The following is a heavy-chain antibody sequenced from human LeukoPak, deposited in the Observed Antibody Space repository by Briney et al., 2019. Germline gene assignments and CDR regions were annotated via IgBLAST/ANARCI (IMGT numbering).Heavy chain of an antibody. V-gene: IGHV4-59*08. CDR3: VRLSVVSPPRYFDL. CDR2: IYDNGNT. D-gene: IGHD4-23*01. J-gene: IGHJ2*01. Sequence: SETLSLTCTVSGGSISGYIWGWIRQPAGKGLEWIAYIYDNGNTNYNPSLKSRVTIALDTSKTQFSLRLNSVTAADTAVYYCVRLSVVSPPRYFDLWGRGTLVTVSS. CDR1: GGSISGYI.